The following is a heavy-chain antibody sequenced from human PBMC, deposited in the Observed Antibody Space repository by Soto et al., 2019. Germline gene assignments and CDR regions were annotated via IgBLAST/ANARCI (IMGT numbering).Heavy chain of an antibody. D-gene: IGHD4-17*01. CDR2: ISAYNGNT. Sequence: QVQLVQSGAEVKKPGASVKVSCKASGYTFTSYGISWVRQAPGQGLEWMGWISAYNGNTNYAQKLQGRVTMTTDTATSTGYMELRGMGFDDRAVDYCAIGEAYGEGYWGQGTLVTVSS. CDR3: AIGEAYGEGY. V-gene: IGHV1-18*01. CDR1: GYTFTSYG. J-gene: IGHJ1*01.